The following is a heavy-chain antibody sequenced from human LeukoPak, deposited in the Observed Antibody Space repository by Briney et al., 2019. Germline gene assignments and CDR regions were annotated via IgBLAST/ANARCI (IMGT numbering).Heavy chain of an antibody. D-gene: IGHD3-3*01. CDR3: AKGDKYYDFWSGYRSPDDAFDI. CDR2: ISGSGGST. V-gene: IGHV3-23*01. Sequence: PGGSLRLSCAASGFTFSSYAMSWVRQAPGKGLEWVSAISGSGGSTYYADSVKGRFTISRDNSKNTLYLQMNSLRAEDTAVYYCAKGDKYYDFWSGYRSPDDAFDIWGQGTMVTVSS. J-gene: IGHJ3*02. CDR1: GFTFSSYA.